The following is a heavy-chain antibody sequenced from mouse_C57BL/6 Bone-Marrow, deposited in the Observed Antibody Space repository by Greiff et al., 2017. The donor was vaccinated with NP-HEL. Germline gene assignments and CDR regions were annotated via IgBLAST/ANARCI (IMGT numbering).Heavy chain of an antibody. J-gene: IGHJ3*01. V-gene: IGHV5-12*01. Sequence: EVQRVESGGGLVQPGGSLKLSCAASGFTFSDYYMYWVRQTPEKRLEWVAYISNGGGSTYYPDTVKGRFTISSDNAKNTLYLQMSRLKSEDTAMYYCARPLYDLAWFAYWGQGTLVTVSA. CDR1: GFTFSDYY. D-gene: IGHD2-3*01. CDR2: ISNGGGST. CDR3: ARPLYDLAWFAY.